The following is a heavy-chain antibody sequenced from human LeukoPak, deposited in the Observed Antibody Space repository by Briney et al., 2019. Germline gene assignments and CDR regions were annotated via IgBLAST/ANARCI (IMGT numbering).Heavy chain of an antibody. D-gene: IGHD6-19*01. CDR1: GFTFSNYG. J-gene: IGHJ3*02. CDR2: IRYAGSNK. CDR3: AKEYSSGWHDAFDI. Sequence: PGGSLRLSCVASGFTFSNYGIHWVRQAPGKGLEWVAFIRYAGSNKYYADPVRGRFTISRDNSKNALYLQMNSLRAEDTAVYYCAKEYSSGWHDAFDIWGQGTMVTVSS. V-gene: IGHV3-30*02.